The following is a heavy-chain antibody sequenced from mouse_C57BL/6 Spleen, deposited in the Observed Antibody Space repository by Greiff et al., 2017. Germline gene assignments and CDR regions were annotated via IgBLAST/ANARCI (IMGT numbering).Heavy chain of an antibody. CDR2: ISSGSGTI. CDR3: ARGRYDYDGGYAMDD. CDR1: GFTFSDYG. Sequence: EVMLVESGGGLVKPGGSLKLSCAASGFTFSDYGMHWVHQAPEKGLEWVAYISSGSGTIYYADTVKGKFTISRDNAKNTPFLQMTSLRSEDTALYYCARGRYDYDGGYAMDDWGQGTSVTVSS. J-gene: IGHJ4*01. D-gene: IGHD2-4*01. V-gene: IGHV5-17*01.